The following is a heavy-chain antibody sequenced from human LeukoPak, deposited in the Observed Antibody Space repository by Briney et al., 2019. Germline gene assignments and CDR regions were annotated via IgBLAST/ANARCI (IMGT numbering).Heavy chain of an antibody. V-gene: IGHV3-23*01. J-gene: IGHJ4*02. CDR1: GFTLSSYA. CDR2: MSASGGST. D-gene: IGHD1-26*01. Sequence: PGGSLRLSCAASGFTLSSYAMTWVRQAPGKGLEWVSTMSASGGSTYYADSVKGRFTISRDNSKNTLYLQMNSLRAEDTAVYYCAKDLRGRYDYWGQGTLVTVSS. CDR3: AKDLRGRYDY.